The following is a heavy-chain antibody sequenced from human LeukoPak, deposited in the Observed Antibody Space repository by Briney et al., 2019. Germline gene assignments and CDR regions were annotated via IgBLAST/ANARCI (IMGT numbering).Heavy chain of an antibody. J-gene: IGHJ4*02. CDR3: ARDATVTTPYFDY. CDR1: GFTFSSYS. V-gene: IGHV3-21*01. D-gene: IGHD4-17*01. Sequence: SGGSLRLSCAASGFTFSSYSMNWVRQAPGKGLEWVSSISSSSSYIYYADSVKGRSTISRDNAKNSLYLQMNSLRAEDTAVYYCARDATVTTPYFDYWGQGTLVTVSS. CDR2: ISSSSSYI.